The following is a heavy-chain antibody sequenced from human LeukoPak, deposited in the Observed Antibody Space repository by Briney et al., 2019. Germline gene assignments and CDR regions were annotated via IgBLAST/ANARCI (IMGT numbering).Heavy chain of an antibody. CDR2: IFYDGNT. CDR1: GAYFSSSGCY. V-gene: IGHV4-39*02. Sequence: KSSETLSLTCTVSGAYFSSSGCYWGWSRQPPGKGLEWIASIFYDGNTYYNPSLQSRVLISADTSKNHFSLDLEFVTAADTAVYFCARLGASLVWDSGSLPDYWGQGTLVTVSS. D-gene: IGHD3-10*01. CDR3: ARLGASLVWDSGSLPDY. J-gene: IGHJ4*02.